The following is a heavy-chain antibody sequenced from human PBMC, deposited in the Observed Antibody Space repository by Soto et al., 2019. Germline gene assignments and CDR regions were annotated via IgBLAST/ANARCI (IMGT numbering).Heavy chain of an antibody. CDR1: GYPVTAYY. CDR3: AGGGGVGVAGSAAFEM. Sequence: QLHLVQSGAVVKKPGASVTVSCSASGYPVTAYYMHWVRQAPGRGLEWMGGINPATGAAKYTQTFKGRVNITKAPSTGIAFMESSALASEVTVVFYSAGGGGVGVAGSAAFEMWGQGTLVTVSS. J-gene: IGHJ3*02. CDR2: INPATGAA. V-gene: IGHV1-2*05. D-gene: IGHD3-3*01.